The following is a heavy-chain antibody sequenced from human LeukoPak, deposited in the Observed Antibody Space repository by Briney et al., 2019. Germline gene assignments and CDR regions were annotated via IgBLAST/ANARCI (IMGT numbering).Heavy chain of an antibody. D-gene: IGHD1/OR15-1a*01. CDR3: ARDSPKLDQFDY. Sequence: PGGSLRLSCAASGFTFSSYSMNWVRQAPGKGLEWVSSISSSSSSYIYYADSVKGRFTISRDNAKNSLYLQMNSLRAEDAAVYYCARDSPKLDQFDYWGQGTLVTVSS. J-gene: IGHJ4*02. CDR1: GFTFSSYS. CDR2: ISSSSSSYI. V-gene: IGHV3-21*01.